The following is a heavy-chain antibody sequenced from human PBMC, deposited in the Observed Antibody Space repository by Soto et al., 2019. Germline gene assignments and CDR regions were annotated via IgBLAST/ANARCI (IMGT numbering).Heavy chain of an antibody. CDR2: MKKDGSET. V-gene: IGHV3-7*03. D-gene: IGHD3-3*01. CDR3: AKLGSGYYTGLYCEY. J-gene: IGHJ4*02. CDR1: GFTFGDYW. Sequence: GGSLRLSCAASGFTFGDYWMSWVRQAPGKGLEWVAHMKKDGSETYYVDSVKGRFTVSRDNTKNSLYLQMNSLRAEDTAVYYCAKLGSGYYTGLYCEYWGQGTLVTVSS.